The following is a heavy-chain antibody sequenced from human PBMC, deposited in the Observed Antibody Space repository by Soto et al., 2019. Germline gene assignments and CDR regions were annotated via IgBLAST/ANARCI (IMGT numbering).Heavy chain of an antibody. CDR3: ARLSSYGDYAH. J-gene: IGHJ4*02. CDR1: GGSISSGGYY. V-gene: IGHV4-31*03. CDR2: IYYSGST. Sequence: PSETLSLTCTVSGGSISSGGYYWSWIRQHPGKGLEWIGYIYYSGSTYYNPSLKSRVTISVDTSKNQFSLKLSSVTAAGTAVYYCARLSSYGDYAHWGQGTLVTVSS. D-gene: IGHD4-17*01.